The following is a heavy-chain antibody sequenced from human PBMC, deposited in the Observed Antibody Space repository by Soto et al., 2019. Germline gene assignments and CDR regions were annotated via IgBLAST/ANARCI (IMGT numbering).Heavy chain of an antibody. J-gene: IGHJ3*02. D-gene: IGHD3-10*01. Sequence: SETLSLTCSVSGGSISSISYYWGWIRQPPGKGLEWIGSIYYSGSTYYNPSLKSRVTISVDTSKSQFPLKLRCLTAADTALYYCARQPPHVLLWLGESREAAFDIGRQRKMVTVSS. CDR2: IYYSGST. CDR3: ARQPPHVLLWLGESREAAFDI. CDR1: GGSISSISYY. V-gene: IGHV4-39*01.